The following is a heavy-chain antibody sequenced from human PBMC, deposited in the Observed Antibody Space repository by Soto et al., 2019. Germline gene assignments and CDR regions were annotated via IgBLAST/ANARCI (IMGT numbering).Heavy chain of an antibody. CDR3: AKGIFQNYYYYAMDV. D-gene: IGHD2-15*01. Sequence: EVQLLESGGGLVQPGGSLRLSCAASGFTFSSYAMSWVRQGPGKGLEWVSSISSTATDTYYAHSVEGSFTVSRGNSKNTLFLQMSSLRAEDTAVYYCAKGIFQNYYYYAMDVWGQGTTVTVSS. CDR2: ISSTATDT. J-gene: IGHJ6*02. V-gene: IGHV3-23*01. CDR1: GFTFSSYA.